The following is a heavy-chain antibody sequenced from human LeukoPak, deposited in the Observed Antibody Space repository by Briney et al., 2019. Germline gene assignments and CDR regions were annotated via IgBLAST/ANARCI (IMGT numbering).Heavy chain of an antibody. D-gene: IGHD3-22*01. CDR2: IRSKANSYAT. CDR3: TRRRYYYDSSGYYDDY. J-gene: IGHJ4*02. CDR1: GFTFSGSA. V-gene: IGHV3-73*01. Sequence: GGSLRLYCAASGFTFSGSAMQWVRQASGKGLEWVGRIRSKANSYATAYAASVKGRFTISRDDSKNTAYLQMNSLKTEDTAVYYCTRRRYYYDSSGYYDDYWGQGTLVTVSS.